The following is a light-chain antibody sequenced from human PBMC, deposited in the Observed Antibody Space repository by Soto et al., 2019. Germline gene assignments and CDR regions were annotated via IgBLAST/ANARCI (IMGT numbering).Light chain of an antibody. CDR2: GAS. V-gene: IGKV3-15*01. J-gene: IGKJ1*01. CDR1: QSVSSN. Sequence: EIVMTQSPATLSVSPGERATLSCRASQSVSSNLAWYQQKPGKAPRLLIYGASTRAPGIPARFSGSGSGTEFTLTISSLQSEDFAVYYCQHYNNWPPWTFGQGTKVEIK. CDR3: QHYNNWPPWT.